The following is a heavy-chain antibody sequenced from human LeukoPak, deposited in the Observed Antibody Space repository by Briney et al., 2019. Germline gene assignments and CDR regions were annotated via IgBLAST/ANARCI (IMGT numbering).Heavy chain of an antibody. J-gene: IGHJ4*02. CDR2: IKQDGSDK. Sequence: PGGSLRLSCAASGFTFSNYCMTWVRQAPGKGLEWVANIKQDGSDKYYVDSVKGRFTISRDNAKNSLYLEMNTLRAEDTAVYYCKRTADQQGLPGLFPVDCWGQGTLVTVSS. D-gene: IGHD6-13*01. CDR1: GFTFSNYC. V-gene: IGHV3-7*01. CDR3: KRTADQQGLPGLFPVDC.